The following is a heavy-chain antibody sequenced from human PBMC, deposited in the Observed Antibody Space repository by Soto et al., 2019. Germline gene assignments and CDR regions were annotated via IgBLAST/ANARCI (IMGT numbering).Heavy chain of an antibody. Sequence: QVHLVQSGAEVKNPGASVKVSCKGSGYDFTTYGITWVRQAPGQGLEWMAWISAHNGNTNYAPNLQGSVTVTIDTSTSTDYIELRSLRSDDTAVYYCARGRYGDYWGQGALVTVSS. D-gene: IGHD1-1*01. J-gene: IGHJ4*02. CDR1: GYDFTTYG. CDR2: ISAHNGNT. CDR3: ARGRYGDY. V-gene: IGHV1-18*01.